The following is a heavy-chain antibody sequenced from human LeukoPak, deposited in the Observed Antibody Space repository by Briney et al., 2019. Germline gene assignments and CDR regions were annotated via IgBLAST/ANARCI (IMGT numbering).Heavy chain of an antibody. CDR3: AREYYDILTGRVDY. J-gene: IGHJ4*02. CDR2: INPNSGGT. CDR1: GYTFTVYY. D-gene: IGHD3-9*01. Sequence: ASVKVSCTASGYTFTVYYMHWVRQAPGQGLEWMGWINPNSGGTNYAQKFQGRVTMTRDTSISTAYMELSRLRSDDTAVYYCAREYYDILTGRVDYWGQGTLVTVSS. V-gene: IGHV1-2*02.